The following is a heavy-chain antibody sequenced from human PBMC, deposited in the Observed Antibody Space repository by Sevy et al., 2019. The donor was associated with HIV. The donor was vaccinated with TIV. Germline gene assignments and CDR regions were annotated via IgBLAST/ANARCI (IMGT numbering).Heavy chain of an antibody. CDR3: AGKGDSWDWFDP. CDR2: ISGISNYI. V-gene: IGHV3-21*01. D-gene: IGHD2-15*01. CDR1: GFTFSSYS. J-gene: IGHJ5*02. Sequence: GGSLRLSCAASGFTFSSYSMNWVRQAPGKGLEWVSSISGISNYIYYADSVKGRFTISRDNAKNSLYLQMNSLRAEDTAVYYCAGKGDSWDWFDPWGQGTLVTVSS.